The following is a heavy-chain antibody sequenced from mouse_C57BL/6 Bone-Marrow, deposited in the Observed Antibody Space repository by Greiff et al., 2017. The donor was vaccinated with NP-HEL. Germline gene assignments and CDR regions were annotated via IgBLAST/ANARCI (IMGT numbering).Heavy chain of an antibody. CDR3: ARAYGNYLYAMDY. D-gene: IGHD2-1*01. Sequence: DVKLVESGGGLVKPGGSLKLSCAASGFTFSDYGMHWVRQAPEKGLEWVAYISSGSSTIYYADTVKGRFTISRDNAKNTLCLQMTSLRSEDTAMYYCARAYGNYLYAMDYWGQGTSVTVSS. V-gene: IGHV5-17*01. J-gene: IGHJ4*01. CDR1: GFTFSDYG. CDR2: ISSGSSTI.